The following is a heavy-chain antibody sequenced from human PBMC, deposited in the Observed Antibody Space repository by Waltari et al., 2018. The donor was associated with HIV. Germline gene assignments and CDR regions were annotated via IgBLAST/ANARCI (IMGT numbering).Heavy chain of an antibody. CDR3: ARERFDSSYFGY. CDR2: ISSSSTTI. J-gene: IGHJ4*02. V-gene: IGHV3-48*04. D-gene: IGHD6-6*01. CDR1: GFTFGSYA. Sequence: EVQLVESGGGLVQPGGSLRLSSAAFGFTFGSYASTWVRQAPGKGLEWVSDISSSSTTINYADSLKGRFTISRDNAKNLLYLQMSSLRAEDTAVYFCARERFDSSYFGYWGQGTLVTVSS.